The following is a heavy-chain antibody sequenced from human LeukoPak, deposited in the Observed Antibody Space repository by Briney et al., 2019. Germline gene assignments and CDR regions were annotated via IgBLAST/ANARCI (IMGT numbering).Heavy chain of an antibody. V-gene: IGHV1-69*13. CDR1: GGTFSSYA. J-gene: IGHJ4*02. CDR3: ASSAYYYDSSGYYYPNFYY. Sequence: GASVKVSCKASGGTFSSYAISWVRQAPGQGLEWMGGIIPIFGTANYAQKFQGRVTITADESTSTAYMELSSLRSEDTAVYYCASSAYYYDSSGYYYPNFYYWGQGTLVTVSS. D-gene: IGHD3-22*01. CDR2: IIPIFGTA.